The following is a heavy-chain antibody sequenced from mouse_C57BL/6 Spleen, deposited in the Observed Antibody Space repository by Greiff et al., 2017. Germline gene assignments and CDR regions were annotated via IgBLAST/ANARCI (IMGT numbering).Heavy chain of an antibody. D-gene: IGHD4-1*01. CDR3: ARSLLTFYAMDY. V-gene: IGHV7-3*01. Sequence: EVKLVESGGGLVQPGGSLSLSCAASGFTFTDYYMSWVRQPPGKALEWLGFIRNKANGYTTEYSASVKGRFTISRDNSQSILYLQMNALRAEDSATYYCARSLLTFYAMDYWGQGTSVTVSS. CDR1: GFTFTDYY. CDR2: IRNKANGYTT. J-gene: IGHJ4*01.